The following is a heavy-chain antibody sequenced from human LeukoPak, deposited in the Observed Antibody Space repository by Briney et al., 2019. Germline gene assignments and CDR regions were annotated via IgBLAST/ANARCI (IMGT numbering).Heavy chain of an antibody. D-gene: IGHD5-24*01. J-gene: IGHJ4*02. Sequence: GGSLRLSCAASGFTFSIYWMSWVRQAPGKGLEWVANIKQDGSERYYVDSVKGRFTLSRDNAKNSLYLQMNSLRAEDTAVYYCAGGSRDGYNRKYYFDYWGQGTLVTVSS. CDR1: GFTFSIYW. CDR3: AGGSRDGYNRKYYFDY. V-gene: IGHV3-7*01. CDR2: IKQDGSER.